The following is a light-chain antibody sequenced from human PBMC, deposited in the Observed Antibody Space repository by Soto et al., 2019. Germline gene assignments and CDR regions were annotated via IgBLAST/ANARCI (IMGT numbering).Light chain of an antibody. CDR3: QSYDSSLSGDV. CDR2: GNS. J-gene: IGLJ1*01. CDR1: SSNIGAGYD. V-gene: IGLV1-40*01. Sequence: QSVLTQPPSVSGAPGQRVTISCTGSSSNIGAGYDVHWYQQLPGTAPKLLIYGNSNRPSGVPDRFSGSKSGTSASLAITVLQGEEEADYYCQSYDSSLSGDVFGTGTKLTVL.